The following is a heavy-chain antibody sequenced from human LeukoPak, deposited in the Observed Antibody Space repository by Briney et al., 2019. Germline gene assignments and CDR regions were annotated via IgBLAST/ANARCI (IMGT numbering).Heavy chain of an antibody. Sequence: PGGYLRLSCAASGFTFDDYAMHWVRQAPGEGLEWVSGISWNSGSIGYADSVKGRFTISRDNAKNSLYLQMNSLRAEDMALYYCAAWDCSSTSCYDYWGQGTLVTVSS. CDR1: GFTFDDYA. J-gene: IGHJ4*02. CDR3: AAWDCSSTSCYDY. CDR2: ISWNSGSI. V-gene: IGHV3-9*03. D-gene: IGHD2-2*01.